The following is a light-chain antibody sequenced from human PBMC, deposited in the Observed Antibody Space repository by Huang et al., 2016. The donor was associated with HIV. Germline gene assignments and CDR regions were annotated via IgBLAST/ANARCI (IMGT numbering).Light chain of an antibody. J-gene: IGKJ1*01. CDR1: QTINSY. Sequence: DIQMTQSPSSLSASLGDRVTITCRASQTINSYMHWYQQKPGKAPQLLIYAASNLQSGVPSRFSGGGSGTDFTLTISSLQPEDFATYYCQQTYSSPRTFGQGTKVDIK. CDR3: QQTYSSPRT. V-gene: IGKV1-39*01. CDR2: AAS.